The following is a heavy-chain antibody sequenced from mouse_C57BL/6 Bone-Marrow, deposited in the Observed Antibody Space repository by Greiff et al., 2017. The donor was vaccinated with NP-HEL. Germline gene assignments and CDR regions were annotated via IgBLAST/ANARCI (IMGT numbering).Heavy chain of an antibody. CDR1: GFTFSDAW. V-gene: IGHV6-6*01. D-gene: IGHD4-1*02. Sequence: EVQLVESGGGLVQPGGSMKLSCAASGFTFSDAWMDWVRQSPEKGLEWVAEIRNKANNHATYYAESVKGRFTISRDDSKSSVYLQMNSLRAEDTGIYYCTINWERYYAMDYWGQGTSVTVSS. CDR3: TINWERYYAMDY. CDR2: IRNKANNHAT. J-gene: IGHJ4*01.